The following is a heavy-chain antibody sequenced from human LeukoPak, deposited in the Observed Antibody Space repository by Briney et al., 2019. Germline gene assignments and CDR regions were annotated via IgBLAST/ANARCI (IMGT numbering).Heavy chain of an antibody. V-gene: IGHV3-23*01. CDR1: GFTFSSYA. Sequence: GGSLRLSCAASGFTFSSYAMSWVRQAPGKGLEWVSAISGSGGSTYYADSVKGRFTISRDNSKNTLYLQMNSLRAEDAAVYYCAKDLDDFWSGFSYWGQGTLVTVSS. CDR2: ISGSGGST. J-gene: IGHJ4*02. D-gene: IGHD3-3*01. CDR3: AKDLDDFWSGFSY.